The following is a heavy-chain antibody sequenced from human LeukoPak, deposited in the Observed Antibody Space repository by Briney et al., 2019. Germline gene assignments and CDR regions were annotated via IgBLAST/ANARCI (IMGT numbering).Heavy chain of an antibody. CDR1: GGSISSYY. D-gene: IGHD4-17*01. CDR3: ARASRTTVTTMGYYYYGMDV. CDR2: IYTSGST. J-gene: IGHJ6*02. Sequence: SETLSLTCTVSGGSISSYYWSWIRQPAGKGLEWIGRIYTSGSTNYNPSLKSRVTMSVDTSKNQFSLKLSSVTAADTAVYYCARASRTTVTTMGYYYYGMDVWGQGTTVTVSS. V-gene: IGHV4-4*07.